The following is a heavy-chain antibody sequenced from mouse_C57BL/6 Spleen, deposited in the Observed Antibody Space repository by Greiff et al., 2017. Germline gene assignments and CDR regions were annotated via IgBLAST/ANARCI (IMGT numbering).Heavy chain of an antibody. J-gene: IGHJ4*01. CDR3: ARKLSYDYAMDY. CDR2: IDPSDSET. V-gene: IGHV1-52*01. D-gene: IGHD1-1*02. CDR1: GYTFTSYW. Sequence: QVQLQQPGAELVRPGSSVKLSCTASGYTFTSYWMHWVKQRPIQGLEWIGKIDPSDSETHYNQKFKDKATLTVDNSSSTAYMQLSSLTSEDSAVYYCARKLSYDYAMDYWGQGTSVTVSS.